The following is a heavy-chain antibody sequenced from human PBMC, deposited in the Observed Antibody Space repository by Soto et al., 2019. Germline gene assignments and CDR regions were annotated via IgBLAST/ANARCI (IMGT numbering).Heavy chain of an antibody. J-gene: IGHJ4*02. CDR1: GFTFSSYA. CDR2: ISHSGDYI. Sequence: PGGSLRLSCAASGFTFSSYAMNWVRQAPGKGLEWVSLISHSGDYIYYADNVKGRFTISRDNSKNTLYLQMNSLRPDDTAVYYCAQPRFYGGNSHFDYWGQGTLVTVSS. V-gene: IGHV3-23*01. CDR3: AQPRFYGGNSHFDY. D-gene: IGHD4-17*01.